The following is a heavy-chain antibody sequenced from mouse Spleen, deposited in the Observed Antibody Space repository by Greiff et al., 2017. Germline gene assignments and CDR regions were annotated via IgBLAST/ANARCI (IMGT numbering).Heavy chain of an antibody. CDR3: TRSSTSAWFAY. J-gene: IGHJ3*01. CDR2: IDPETGGT. Sequence: QVQLKQSGAELVRPGASVTLSCKASGYTFTDYEMHWVKQTPVHGLEWIGAIDPETGGTAYNQKFKGKAILTADKSSSTAYMELRSLTSEDSAVYYCTRSSTSAWFAYWGQGTLVTVSA. V-gene: IGHV1-15*01. D-gene: IGHD1-3*01. CDR1: GYTFTDYE.